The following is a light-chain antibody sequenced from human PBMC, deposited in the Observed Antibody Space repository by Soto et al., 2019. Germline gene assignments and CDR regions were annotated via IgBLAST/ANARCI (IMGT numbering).Light chain of an antibody. V-gene: IGLV1-51*01. CDR3: GAWDTSLSLVV. CDR2: DNN. J-gene: IGLJ2*01. Sequence: QSVLTQPPSVSAAPGQKVTISCSGSSSNIGNNHVSCYQQFPGTAPKLLIYDNNNRPSEIPDRFSGSKSGTSATLGITGLQTGDEADYYCGAWDTSLSLVVFGEGTKVTVL. CDR1: SSNIGNNH.